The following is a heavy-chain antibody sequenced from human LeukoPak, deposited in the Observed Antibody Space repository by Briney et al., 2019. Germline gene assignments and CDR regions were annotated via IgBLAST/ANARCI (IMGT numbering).Heavy chain of an antibody. Sequence: PGGSLRLSCAASGFTFSSYGMHWVRQAPGKGLEWVAVIWYDGSNKYYADPVKGRFTISRDNSKNTLYLQMNSLRAEDTAVYYCARDSPLGTYGSGSYLDYWGQGTLVTVSS. D-gene: IGHD3-10*01. J-gene: IGHJ4*02. CDR3: ARDSPLGTYGSGSYLDY. V-gene: IGHV3-33*01. CDR1: GFTFSSYG. CDR2: IWYDGSNK.